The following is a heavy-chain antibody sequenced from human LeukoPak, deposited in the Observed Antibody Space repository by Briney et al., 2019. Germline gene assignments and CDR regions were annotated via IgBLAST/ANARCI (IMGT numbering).Heavy chain of an antibody. J-gene: IGHJ5*02. CDR2: IFHSGST. D-gene: IGHD4-17*01. Sequence: SETLSLTCTVSGGSISSGGYYWSWIRQPPEKGLEWIGYIFHSGSTYYNPSLKSRVTILVDTSKNQFSLELTSVTAADTAVYYCARDYGDSRNYSWFDPWGQGTLVTVSS. V-gene: IGHV4-30-2*01. CDR1: GGSISSGGYY. CDR3: ARDYGDSRNYSWFDP.